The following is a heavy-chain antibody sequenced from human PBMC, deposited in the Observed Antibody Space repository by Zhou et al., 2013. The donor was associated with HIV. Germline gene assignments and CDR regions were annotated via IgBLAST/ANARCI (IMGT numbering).Heavy chain of an antibody. Sequence: QVQLVQSGAVVKQPGASVKVSCKASGYTFIGYYMFWVRQAPGQGLEWMGWIDPNSGATNYAQRFQGRVTMTRDASITTAYMELRGLRSDDTALYFCASYGPGYNWMYSWGQGTLVTVSS. V-gene: IGHV1-2*02. J-gene: IGHJ4*02. CDR2: IDPNSGAT. D-gene: IGHD1-20*01. CDR3: ASYGPGYNWMYS. CDR1: GYTFIGYY.